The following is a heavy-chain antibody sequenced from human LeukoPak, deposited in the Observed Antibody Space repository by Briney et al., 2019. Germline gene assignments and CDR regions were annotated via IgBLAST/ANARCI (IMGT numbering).Heavy chain of an antibody. CDR2: IYYSGST. D-gene: IGHD4-17*01. Sequence: SETLSLTCTVSGGSISTGAYYWGWIRQPPGGGLEWIGSIYYSGSTYYNPSLKSRVTISADTSKNQFSLKLTSVTAADTAVYYCARDQGQYGDYAFGAFDIWGQGTMVTVSS. J-gene: IGHJ3*02. CDR1: GGSISTGAYY. V-gene: IGHV4-39*02. CDR3: ARDQGQYGDYAFGAFDI.